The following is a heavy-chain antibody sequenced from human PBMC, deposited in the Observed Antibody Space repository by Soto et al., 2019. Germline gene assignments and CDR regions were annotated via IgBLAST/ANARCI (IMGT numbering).Heavy chain of an antibody. Sequence: QVQLVQSGDEVKKPGASVKVSCKASGYAFTSYAISWVRQAHGQGLEWMGWISAYNGNTKYAQKLQGRVTMTTDTSTSTAYMELRSLRSDDTAVYYGARDHGGGITLEWGQGSRVTVSS. J-gene: IGHJ4*02. CDR1: GYAFTSYA. D-gene: IGHD3-16*01. CDR3: ARDHGGGITLE. CDR2: ISAYNGNT. V-gene: IGHV1-18*01.